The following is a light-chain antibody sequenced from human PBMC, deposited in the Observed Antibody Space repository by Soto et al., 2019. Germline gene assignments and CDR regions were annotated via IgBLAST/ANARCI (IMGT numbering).Light chain of an antibody. V-gene: IGKV3-15*01. CDR3: QQYNNWPPWT. Sequence: EVVMRQSPATLSLSPGETATLSCRASQSVSNKLAWYQQRPGQAPRLLIYAADNRATGIPDRFSGSGSGREFNLTISSLQSEDFAVYYCQQYNNWPPWTFGQGTKVEVK. J-gene: IGKJ1*01. CDR2: AAD. CDR1: QSVSNK.